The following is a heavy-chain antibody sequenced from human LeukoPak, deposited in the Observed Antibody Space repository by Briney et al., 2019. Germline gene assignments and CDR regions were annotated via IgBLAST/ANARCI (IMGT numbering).Heavy chain of an antibody. V-gene: IGHV4-34*01. J-gene: IGHJ3*01. D-gene: IGHD4-11*01. CDR1: GGSFSGYY. CDR2: INHSGTT. Sequence: SETLSLTCAVYGGSFSGYYWSWIRRPPGKGLEWIGEINHSGTTNYNPSLKSRVTMSVDTSKSQFSLKLRSVTAADTAVYYCARGGATVLAFDVWGQGTVVNVSS. CDR3: ARGGATVLAFDV.